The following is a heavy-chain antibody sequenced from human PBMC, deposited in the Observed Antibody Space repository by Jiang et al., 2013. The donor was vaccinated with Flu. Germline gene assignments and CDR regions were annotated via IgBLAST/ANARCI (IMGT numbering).Heavy chain of an antibody. CDR1: GGSFSGYY. CDR3: ARGRLLGYCSSTSCYRGPFDY. Sequence: LLKPSETLSLTCAVYGGSFSGYYWSWIRQPPGKGLEWIGEINHSGSTNYNPSLKSRVTISVDTSKNQFSLKLSSVTAADTAVYYCARGRLLGYCSSTSCYRGPFDYWGQGTLVTVSS. CDR2: INHSGST. V-gene: IGHV4-34*01. D-gene: IGHD2-2*01. J-gene: IGHJ4*02.